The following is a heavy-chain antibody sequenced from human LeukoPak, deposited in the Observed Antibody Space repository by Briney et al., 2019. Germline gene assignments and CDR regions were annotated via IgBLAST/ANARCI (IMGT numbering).Heavy chain of an antibody. J-gene: IGHJ4*02. V-gene: IGHV4-39*01. CDR1: GGSISSSSCY. CDR3: ASWYSSGWYFDY. Sequence: KPSETLSLTCTVSGGSISSSSCYWGWIRQPPGKGLEWIGSIYYSGSTYYNPSLKSRVTISVDTSKNQFSLKLSSVTAADTAVYYCASWYSSGWYFDYWGQGTLVTVSS. CDR2: IYYSGST. D-gene: IGHD6-19*01.